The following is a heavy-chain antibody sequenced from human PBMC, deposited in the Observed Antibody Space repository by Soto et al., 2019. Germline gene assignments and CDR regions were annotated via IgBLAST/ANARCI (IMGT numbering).Heavy chain of an antibody. CDR1: GFTFSSYA. V-gene: IGHV3-23*01. J-gene: IGHJ4*02. CDR3: PKPAVGFDY. CDR2: ILGSGGNT. Sequence: EVQLLESGGGLVQPGGSLRLSCAASGFTFSSYAMSWVRQAPGKGLEWVSTILGSGGNTYYADSVKGRFTISRDNSKNTLYLQMNSLIAEDTALYYCPKPAVGFDYWGQGTLVTVSS.